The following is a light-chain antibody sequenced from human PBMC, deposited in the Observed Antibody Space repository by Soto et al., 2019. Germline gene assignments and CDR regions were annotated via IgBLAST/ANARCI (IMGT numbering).Light chain of an antibody. CDR2: EVT. CDR1: SGDIGSYNR. Sequence: QSVLTQPASVSGSPGQSMTISCTGTSGDIGSYNRVSWYQQHPGKAPKLIIYEVTDRPSGVSNRFSGSKSGNMASLTISGLQAEDEAEYYCSSYTNINTRACVFGTGTKVTVL. J-gene: IGLJ1*01. CDR3: SSYTNINTRACV. V-gene: IGLV2-14*01.